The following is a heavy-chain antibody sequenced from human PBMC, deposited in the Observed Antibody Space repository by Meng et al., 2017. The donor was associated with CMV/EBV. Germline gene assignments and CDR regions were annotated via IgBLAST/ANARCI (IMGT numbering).Heavy chain of an antibody. D-gene: IGHD3-22*01. CDR2: ISGSGGST. CDR3: ANFHYDMIVVDGNAFDI. CDR1: GFTFSSYA. Sequence: GESLKISCAASGFTFSSYAMSWVRQAPGKGLEWVSAISGSGGSTYYADSVKGRFTISRDNSKNTLYLQMNSLRAEDTAVYYCANFHYDMIVVDGNAFDIWGQGTMVTVSS. J-gene: IGHJ3*02. V-gene: IGHV3-23*01.